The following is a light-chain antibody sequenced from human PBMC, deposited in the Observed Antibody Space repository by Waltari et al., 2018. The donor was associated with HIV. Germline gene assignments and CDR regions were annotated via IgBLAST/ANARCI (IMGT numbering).Light chain of an antibody. V-gene: IGLV1-40*01. CDR3: QSYDIRHGVWV. J-gene: IGLJ3*02. CDR1: RTHVGTNYD. CDR2: STT. Sequence: QPALTQPPSVSGAPGQRVTISCTGLTRTHVGTNYDVNWYQQFPGTAPSPLLSSTTNRPSGVPDRCSASKSGTSASLSITGVRPEDEAHYYCQSYDIRHGVWVFGGGTKLTVL.